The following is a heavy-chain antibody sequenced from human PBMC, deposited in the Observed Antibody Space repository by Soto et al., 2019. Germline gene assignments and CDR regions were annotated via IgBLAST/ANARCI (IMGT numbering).Heavy chain of an antibody. V-gene: IGHV4-59*01. Sequence: SETISLTCTVSGGSLSTYYWNWIRQHPGKGLEWIGYSYYSGTTNYNPSLKSRVTISLDTSKNQVSLKLSSVTAADTAVYYCARTRSTGWQNWFDPWGRGTLVTVS. J-gene: IGHJ5*02. CDR2: SYYSGTT. CDR1: GGSLSTYY. D-gene: IGHD6-19*01. CDR3: ARTRSTGWQNWFDP.